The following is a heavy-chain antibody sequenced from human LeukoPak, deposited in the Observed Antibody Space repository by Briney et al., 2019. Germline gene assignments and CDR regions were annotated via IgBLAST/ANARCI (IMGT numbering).Heavy chain of an antibody. Sequence: GESRKISCKGSGYSFTSYWIGWVRQMPGKGLEWMGIIYPGDSDTRYSPSFQGQVTISADKSISTAYLQWSSLKASDTAMYYCARLQYYDILTGYYNFFDYWGQGTLVTVSS. D-gene: IGHD3-9*01. J-gene: IGHJ4*02. CDR1: GYSFTSYW. V-gene: IGHV5-51*01. CDR3: ARLQYYDILTGYYNFFDY. CDR2: IYPGDSDT.